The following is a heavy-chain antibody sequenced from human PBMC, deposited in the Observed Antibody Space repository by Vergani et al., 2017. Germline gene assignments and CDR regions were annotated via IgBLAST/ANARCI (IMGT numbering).Heavy chain of an antibody. V-gene: IGHV1-2*02. D-gene: IGHD3-10*01. CDR1: GYTFTGYY. CDR3: ARVRDTMVRGVMGRDYYYYYMDV. J-gene: IGHJ6*03. Sequence: QVQLVQSGAEVKKPGASVKVSCKASGYTFTGYYIHWVRQAPGQGLEWMGWINPNSGDTNYAQKFQGRVTMTTDTSTSTAYMELRSLRSDDTAVYYCARVRDTMVRGVMGRDYYYYYMDVWGKGP. CDR2: INPNSGDT.